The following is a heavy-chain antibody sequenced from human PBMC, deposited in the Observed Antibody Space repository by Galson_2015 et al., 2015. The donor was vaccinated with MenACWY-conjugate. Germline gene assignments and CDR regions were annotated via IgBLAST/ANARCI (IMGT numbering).Heavy chain of an antibody. Sequence: SLRLSCADSGSTLTSDWMHWVRQAPGKGLEWVSRINRDGRSTSYADFVKGRFTVSRDSAKKTLYLEMTSLRVEDTAVYYCGRPHSTSHYCVDYWGRGTVVTVSS. CDR3: GRPHSTSHYCVDY. D-gene: IGHD2-2*01. CDR2: INRDGRST. J-gene: IGHJ4*02. CDR1: GSTLTSDW. V-gene: IGHV3-74*01.